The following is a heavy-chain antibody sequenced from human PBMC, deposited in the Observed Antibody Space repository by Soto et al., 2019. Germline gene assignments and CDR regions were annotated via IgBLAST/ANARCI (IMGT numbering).Heavy chain of an antibody. CDR2: IKSKTDGGTT. CDR1: GFTFSNAW. V-gene: IGHV3-15*07. CDR3: TTDGGHGSLDHYYYYGMDV. D-gene: IGHD2-2*03. J-gene: IGHJ6*02. Sequence: VQLVESGGGLVKPGGSLRLSCAASGFTFSNAWMNWVRQAPGKGLEWIGRIKSKTDGGTTDYAAPVKGRFTISRDDSKNTLYLQMNSLKTEDTAVHYCTTDGGHGSLDHYYYYGMDVWGQGTTVTVSS.